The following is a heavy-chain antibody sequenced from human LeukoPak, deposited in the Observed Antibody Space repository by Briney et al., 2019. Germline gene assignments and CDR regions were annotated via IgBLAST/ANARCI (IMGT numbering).Heavy chain of an antibody. V-gene: IGHV3-21*01. CDR1: GFTFSSYS. CDR3: ARVKSVPAARDSSLGIDY. CDR2: ITGISTYM. Sequence: SLRLSCTASGFTFSSYSMNWVRQAPGKGLEWVSSITGISTYMYYTDSVKGRFTISRDNAKNSLYLQMNSLRAGDTAVYYCARVKSVPAARDSSLGIDYWGQGTLVTVSS. J-gene: IGHJ4*02. D-gene: IGHD2-2*01.